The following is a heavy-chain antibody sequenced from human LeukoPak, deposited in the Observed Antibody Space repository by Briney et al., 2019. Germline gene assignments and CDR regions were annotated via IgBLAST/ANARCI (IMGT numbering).Heavy chain of an antibody. CDR1: GFTFSSYG. CDR3: AKGRGYCSSTSCYYFDY. V-gene: IGHV3-48*01. CDR2: ISSSSSTI. J-gene: IGHJ4*02. Sequence: GGSLRLSCAASGFTFSSYGMNWVRQAPGKGLEWVSYISSSSSTIYYADSVKGRFTISRDNSKNTLYLQMNSLRAEDTAVYYCAKGRGYCSSTSCYYFDYWGQGTLVTVSS. D-gene: IGHD2-2*01.